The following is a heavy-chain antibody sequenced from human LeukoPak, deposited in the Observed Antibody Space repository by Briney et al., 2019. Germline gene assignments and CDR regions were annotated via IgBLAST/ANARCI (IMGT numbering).Heavy chain of an antibody. J-gene: IGHJ4*02. CDR1: GYTFTSYG. D-gene: IGHD4-17*01. V-gene: IGHV1-18*01. Sequence: SVKVSCKASGYTFTSYGISWVRQAPGQGLEWMGWISAYNGNTNYAQKLQGRVTMTRDTSTSTVYMELSSLRSEDTAVYYCARVDDYGDYFGYWGQETLVTVSS. CDR3: ARVDDYGDYFGY. CDR2: ISAYNGNT.